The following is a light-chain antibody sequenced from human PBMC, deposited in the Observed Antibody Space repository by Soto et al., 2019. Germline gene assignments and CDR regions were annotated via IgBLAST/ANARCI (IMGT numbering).Light chain of an antibody. CDR2: WAS. CDR1: QSVLYSSNNKNY. J-gene: IGKJ2*01. Sequence: DIVMTQSPDSLAVSLGERATINCKSSQSVLYSSNNKNYLAWYQQRPGQPPKLLIYWASTRESGVPDRCSGSVSGTDFTLTITSLQSDDVAVYYCQKYESTPPSFGQGTKLEIK. CDR3: QKYESTPPS. V-gene: IGKV4-1*01.